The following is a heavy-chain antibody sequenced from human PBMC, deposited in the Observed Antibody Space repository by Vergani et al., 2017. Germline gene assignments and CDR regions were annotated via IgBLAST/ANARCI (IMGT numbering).Heavy chain of an antibody. CDR1: GFTFSSYW. CDR3: ARDLLPKYEFWSGYSHAYYYYYGMDV. Sequence: EVQLVESGGGLVQPGGSLRLSCAASGFTFSSYWMHWVRQAPGKGLVWVSRINSDGSSTSYADSVKGRFTISRDNAKNTLYLQMNSLRAEDTAVYYCARDLLPKYEFWSGYSHAYYYYYGMDVWGQGTTVTVSS. D-gene: IGHD3-3*01. V-gene: IGHV3-74*01. J-gene: IGHJ6*02. CDR2: INSDGSST.